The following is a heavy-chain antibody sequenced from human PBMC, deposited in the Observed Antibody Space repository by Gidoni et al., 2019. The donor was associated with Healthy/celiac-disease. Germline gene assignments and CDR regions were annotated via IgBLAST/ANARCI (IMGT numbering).Heavy chain of an antibody. CDR1: VYTFTIYG. CDR3: ARDFQGGYDFPVGFEP. J-gene: IGHJ5*02. D-gene: IGHD5-12*01. Sequence: QVQLVQSGAEVKKPGASVKVSCKDSVYTFTIYGISWVRQAPGQGLEWMGWISAYNGNTNYAQKLQGRVTMTTETSTSTAYMELRSLRSDDTGVYYWARDFQGGYDFPVGFEPWGQGTLVTVSS. CDR2: ISAYNGNT. V-gene: IGHV1-18*01.